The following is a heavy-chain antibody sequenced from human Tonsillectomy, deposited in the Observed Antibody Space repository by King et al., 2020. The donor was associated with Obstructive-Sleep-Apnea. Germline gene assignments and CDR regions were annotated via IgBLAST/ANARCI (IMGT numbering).Heavy chain of an antibody. V-gene: IGHV3-11*01. Sequence: HVQLVESGGGLVKPGGSLRLSCAATGFTVSDYYMTWIRQAPGKGLEWLSYISSRGHLLYYADSVKGRLTISRDNAKSSVYLRMNSLRAEDTAVYYCAGDNMECSGGSCYSRWYFDLWGRGTPVTVSS. D-gene: IGHD2-15*01. J-gene: IGHJ2*01. CDR3: AGDNMECSGGSCYSRWYFDL. CDR2: ISSRGHLL. CDR1: GFTVSDYY.